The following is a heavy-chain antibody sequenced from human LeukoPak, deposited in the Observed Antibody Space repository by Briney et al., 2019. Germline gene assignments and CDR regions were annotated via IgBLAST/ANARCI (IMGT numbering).Heavy chain of an antibody. CDR2: IKQDGSEK. Sequence: GGSLRLSCAASGFTFSSYWMSWVRQAPGKGLKWVASIKQDGSEKYYVDSVKGRFTISRDNAKNSLYLQMNSLRAEDTALYYCARAPGEGWFDPWGQGTLVTVSS. V-gene: IGHV3-7*01. D-gene: IGHD4-17*01. CDR1: GFTFSSYW. CDR3: ARAPGEGWFDP. J-gene: IGHJ5*02.